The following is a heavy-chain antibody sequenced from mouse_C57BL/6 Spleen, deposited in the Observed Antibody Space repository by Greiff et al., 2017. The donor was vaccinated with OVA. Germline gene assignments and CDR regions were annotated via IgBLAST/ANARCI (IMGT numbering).Heavy chain of an antibody. CDR2: INPNNGGT. J-gene: IGHJ2*01. Sequence: VQLQQSGPELVKPGASVKISCKASGYTFTDYYMNWVKQSHGKSLEWIGDINPNNGGTSYNQKFKGKATLTVDKSSSTAYMELRSLTSEDSAVYYCARGDYYGSLPDYWGQGTTLTVSS. CDR1: GYTFTDYY. V-gene: IGHV1-26*01. CDR3: ARGDYYGSLPDY. D-gene: IGHD1-1*01.